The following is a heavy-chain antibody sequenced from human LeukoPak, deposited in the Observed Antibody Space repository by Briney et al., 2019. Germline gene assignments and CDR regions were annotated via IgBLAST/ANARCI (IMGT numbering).Heavy chain of an antibody. V-gene: IGHV4-59*08. Sequence: PSETLSLTCTVSGGSISSYYWSWIRQPPGKGLEWIGYIYYSGSTNYNPSLKSRVTISVDTSKNQFSLKLSSVTAADTAVYYCARHAPASSHLDWFDPWGRGTLVTVSS. CDR2: IYYSGST. J-gene: IGHJ5*02. D-gene: IGHD2-2*01. CDR1: GGSISSYY. CDR3: ARHAPASSHLDWFDP.